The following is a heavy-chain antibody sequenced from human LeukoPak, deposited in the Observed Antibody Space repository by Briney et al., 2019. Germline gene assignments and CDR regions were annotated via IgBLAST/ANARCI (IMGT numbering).Heavy chain of an antibody. CDR2: ITNSGGGT. CDR1: GFTFSDYY. J-gene: IGHJ3*02. Sequence: GVSLRLSCAASGFTFSDYYMGWVRRAPGKGLEWVSYITNSGGGTYYPDSVKRRFTISRDNAKKSLYLQVSSLRAEDTAVYYCARALNDAFDIWGQGTMVTVSS. CDR3: ARALNDAFDI. V-gene: IGHV3-11*04.